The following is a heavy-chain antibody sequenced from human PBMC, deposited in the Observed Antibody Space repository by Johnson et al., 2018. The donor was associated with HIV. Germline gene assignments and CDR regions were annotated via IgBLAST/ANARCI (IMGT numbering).Heavy chain of an antibody. CDR2: TTPSGGGT. CDR3: ARDQWMAGDAFDI. D-gene: IGHD5-24*01. CDR1: GFTFSSYA. J-gene: IGHJ3*02. Sequence: VQLVESRGGFVKPGGSLRLSCAASGFTFSSYAMSWVRQAPGKGLEWVSATTPSGGGTYYADSVKGQFTISRDNAKNSLYLQMNSLRAEDTAVYYCARDQWMAGDAFDIWGQGTVVTVSS. V-gene: IGHV3-23*04.